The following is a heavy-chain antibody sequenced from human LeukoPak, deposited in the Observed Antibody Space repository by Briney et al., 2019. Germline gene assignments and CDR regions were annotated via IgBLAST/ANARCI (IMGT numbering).Heavy chain of an antibody. J-gene: IGHJ6*03. Sequence: GASVKVSCKASGYTFTSYGISWVRQAPGQGLEWMGWMNPNSGNTGYAQKFQGRVTMTRNTSISTAYMELSSLRSEDTAVYYCARGNSGSYLYYYYYYYMDVWGKGTTVTISS. D-gene: IGHD1-26*01. CDR3: ARGNSGSYLYYYYYYYMDV. V-gene: IGHV1-8*02. CDR2: MNPNSGNT. CDR1: GYTFTSYG.